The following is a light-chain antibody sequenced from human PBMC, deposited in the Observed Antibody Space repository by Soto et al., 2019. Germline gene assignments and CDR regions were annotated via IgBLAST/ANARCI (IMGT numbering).Light chain of an antibody. CDR2: DVS. CDR3: VSFTVHCSYV. Sequence: QSVLTQPASVSGSPGQSITISCTGTSGDVGAYDFVSWYQHHPGKAPRLVIYDVSRRPAGASDRFSGSKSGSTASLTISSLQADDEADYYCVSFTVHCSYVLGTGKKVTV. V-gene: IGLV2-14*01. J-gene: IGLJ1*01. CDR1: SGDVGAYDF.